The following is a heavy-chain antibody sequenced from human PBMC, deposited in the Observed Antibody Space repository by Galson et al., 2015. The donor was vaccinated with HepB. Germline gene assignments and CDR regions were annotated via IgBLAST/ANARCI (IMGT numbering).Heavy chain of an antibody. Sequence: QSGAEVKKPGESLRISCKGSGYSLTSYWISWVRQMPGKGLEWMGRIDPSDSYTNYSPSFQGHVTISADKSISTAYLQWSSLKASDTAMYYCARRALYCSSTSCSTGAFDIWGQGTMVTVSS. CDR3: ARRALYCSSTSCSTGAFDI. CDR2: IDPSDSYT. CDR1: GYSLTSYW. D-gene: IGHD2-2*01. V-gene: IGHV5-10-1*01. J-gene: IGHJ3*02.